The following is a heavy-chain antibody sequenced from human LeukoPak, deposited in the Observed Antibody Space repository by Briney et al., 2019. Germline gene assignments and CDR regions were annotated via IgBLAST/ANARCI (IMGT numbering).Heavy chain of an antibody. CDR3: ASGYYGSGS. D-gene: IGHD3-10*01. V-gene: IGHV4-39*07. Sequence: SETLSLTCTVSGDSISISAYFWGWIRQPPGKGLEWIGNIYYSGSTYYNPSLKSRVTMSVDTSKNQFSLKLTSVTAADTAVYYCASGYYGSGSWSQGTLVTVSS. CDR1: GDSISISAYF. J-gene: IGHJ4*02. CDR2: IYYSGST.